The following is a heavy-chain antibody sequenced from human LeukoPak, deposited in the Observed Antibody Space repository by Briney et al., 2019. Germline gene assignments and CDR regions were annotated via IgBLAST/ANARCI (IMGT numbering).Heavy chain of an antibody. V-gene: IGHV5-51*01. CDR3: ARSRYCGGDCYPVNFDY. CDR2: IYPGDSDT. D-gene: IGHD2-21*02. J-gene: IGHJ4*02. CDR1: GYSFTSYW. Sequence: GASLQISCKGSGYSFTSYWIGWVRQMPGKGLEWMGIIYPGDSDTRYSPSFQGQVTISADKSISTAYLQWSSLKASDTAMYYCARSRYCGGDCYPVNFDYWGQGTLVTVSS.